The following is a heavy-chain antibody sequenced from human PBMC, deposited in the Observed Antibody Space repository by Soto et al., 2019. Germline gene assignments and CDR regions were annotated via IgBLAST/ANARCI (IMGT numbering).Heavy chain of an antibody. CDR3: ARDRDDYGSGNYYNRIDF. CDR2: IIPIFGTL. CDR1: GGIFSTYA. Sequence: QVQLVQAGAEVKKPGSSVKVSCKASGGIFSTYAISWLRQAPGQGLEWMGGIIPIFGTLNYAQRFQGRVTITADESTSTAYMELIRLRSEDTAVYYCARDRDDYGSGNYYNRIDFWGQGTLVTVSS. D-gene: IGHD3-10*01. V-gene: IGHV1-69*19. J-gene: IGHJ4*02.